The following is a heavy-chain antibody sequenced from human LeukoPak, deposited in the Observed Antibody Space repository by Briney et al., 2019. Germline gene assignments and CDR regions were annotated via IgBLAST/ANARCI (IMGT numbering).Heavy chain of an antibody. J-gene: IGHJ4*02. CDR1: GYTFTGYY. V-gene: IGHV1-2*02. CDR3: ARDGYSGYDSIQLWFCLDY. D-gene: IGHD5-12*01. Sequence: ASVKVSCKASGYTFTGYYMHWVRQAPGQGLEWMGWINPNSGGTNYAQKFQGGVTMTRDTSISTAYMELSRLRSDDTAVYYCARDGYSGYDSIQLWFCLDYWGQGTLVTVSS. CDR2: INPNSGGT.